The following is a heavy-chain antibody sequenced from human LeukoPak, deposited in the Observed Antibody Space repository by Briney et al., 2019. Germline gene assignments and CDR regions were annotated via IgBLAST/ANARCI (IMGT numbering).Heavy chain of an antibody. CDR2: IYTSGST. Sequence: SETLSLTCTVSGGSISSYYWSWIRQPAGKGLEWIGRIYTSGSTNYNPSLKSRVTMSVDTSKSQFSLKLSSVTAADTAVYYCARDRGVRGVRDWFDPWGQGTLVTVSP. CDR1: GGSISSYY. D-gene: IGHD3-10*01. V-gene: IGHV4-4*07. J-gene: IGHJ5*02. CDR3: ARDRGVRGVRDWFDP.